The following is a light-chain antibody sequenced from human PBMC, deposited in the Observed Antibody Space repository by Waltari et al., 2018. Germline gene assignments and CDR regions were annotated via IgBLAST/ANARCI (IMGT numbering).Light chain of an antibody. CDR2: WAS. CDR1: QSVLMSPNNKNY. J-gene: IGKJ1*01. V-gene: IGKV4-1*01. CDR3: LHYYNIPRT. Sequence: DIVMTQSPDSLAVSLGERATINCKSSQSVLMSPNNKNYLAWYQQKPGQPPKLLIYWASIRASGVPDRFSGSGSGTDFTLTISSLQAEDMAVYYCLHYYNIPRTFGQGTKVEIK.